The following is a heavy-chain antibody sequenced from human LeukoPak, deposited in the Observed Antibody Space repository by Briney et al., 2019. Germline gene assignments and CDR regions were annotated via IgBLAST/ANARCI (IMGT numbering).Heavy chain of an antibody. V-gene: IGHV4-38-2*02. Sequence: SETLSLTCAVSGYPISSGYYWGWIRQPPGKGLEWVGSIHHSGSTYYSPSLKSRVTISMDTSKNQFSLKMTSVIPADTAVYYCARDKHYDSSVYFDYWGQGTLVTVSS. J-gene: IGHJ4*02. CDR2: IHHSGST. CDR3: ARDKHYDSSVYFDY. CDR1: GYPISSGYY. D-gene: IGHD3-22*01.